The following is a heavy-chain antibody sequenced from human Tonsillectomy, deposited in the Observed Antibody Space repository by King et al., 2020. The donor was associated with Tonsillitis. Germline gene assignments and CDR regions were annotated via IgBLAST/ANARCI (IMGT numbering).Heavy chain of an antibody. CDR2: ISYDGSNK. J-gene: IGHJ6*02. CDR1: GFTFRSYG. V-gene: IGHV3-30*18. D-gene: IGHD2-2*03. CDR3: AKAGVGYCSSGSCYSYYGMDV. Sequence: VQLVESGGGVVQPGRSLRLSCAASGFTFRSYGMHWVRQAPGKGLEWVAVISYDGSNKYYADSVKGRFTISRDNSKNTLYLQMNSLRAEDTAVYYCAKAGVGYCSSGSCYSYYGMDVWGQGTTVTVSS.